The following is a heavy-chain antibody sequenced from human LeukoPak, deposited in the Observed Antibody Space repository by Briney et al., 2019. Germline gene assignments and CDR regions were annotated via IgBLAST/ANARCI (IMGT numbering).Heavy chain of an antibody. V-gene: IGHV4-4*09. D-gene: IGHD1-1*01. CDR1: GGSISSYY. CDR3: ARERTGFDP. CDR2: IYTSGST. J-gene: IGHJ5*02. Sequence: PSETLSLTCTVSGGSISSYYWSWIRQPPGKGLEWIGYIYTSGSTNYNPSLKSRVTISVDTSKNQFSLQLNSVTPEGTAVYYCARERTGFDPWGQGTLVTVSS.